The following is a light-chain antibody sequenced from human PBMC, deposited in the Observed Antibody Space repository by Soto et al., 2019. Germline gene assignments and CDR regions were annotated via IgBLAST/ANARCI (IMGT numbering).Light chain of an antibody. CDR2: ENN. V-gene: IGLV1-51*02. CDR1: SSNIGINY. CDR3: EAWDSSLSAGV. J-gene: IGLJ3*02. Sequence: QSVLTQPPSVSAAPGQTVTISCSGSSSNIGINYVAWYQQLPGAAPKLLIYENNKRPSGIPDRFSGSKSGTSATLGITGLQTGDEADYSCEAWDSSLSAGVFGGGTKLTVL.